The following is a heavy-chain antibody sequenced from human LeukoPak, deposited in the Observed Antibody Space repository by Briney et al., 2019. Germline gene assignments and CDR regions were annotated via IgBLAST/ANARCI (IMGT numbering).Heavy chain of an antibody. CDR3: ARVEYSGSWYLYYYYMDV. J-gene: IGHJ6*03. V-gene: IGHV4-59*01. CDR2: IYYSGST. CDR1: GGSISSYY. Sequence: SETLSLTCTVSGGSISSYYWSWIRQPPGKGLEWIGYIYYSGSTNYNPSLKSRVTISVDTSKNQFSLKLSSVTAADTAVYYCARVEYSGSWYLYYYYMDVWGKGTTVTVSS. D-gene: IGHD6-13*01.